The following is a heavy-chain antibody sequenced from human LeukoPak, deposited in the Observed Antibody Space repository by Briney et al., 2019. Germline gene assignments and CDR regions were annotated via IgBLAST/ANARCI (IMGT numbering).Heavy chain of an antibody. CDR2: IKQDGSEK. D-gene: IGHD2-2*01. J-gene: IGHJ5*02. V-gene: IGHV3-7*03. Sequence: GGSLRLSCAASGFTFSSYWMSWVRRAPGKGLEWVANIKQDGSEKYYVDSVKGRFTISRDNAKNSLYLQMNSLRAEDTAVYYCARDIVVVPAANSWFDPWGQGTLVTVSS. CDR1: GFTFSSYW. CDR3: ARDIVVVPAANSWFDP.